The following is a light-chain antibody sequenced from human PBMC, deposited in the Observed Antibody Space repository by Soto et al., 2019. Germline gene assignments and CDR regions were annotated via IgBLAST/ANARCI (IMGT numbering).Light chain of an antibody. CDR3: QQYGKSAMFT. CDR1: QSVSSSY. J-gene: IGKJ2*01. Sequence: EIVLTQSPGTLSLSPGDRATLSCRDSQSVSSSYLAWYQQKPGQAPSLLIYGASNRATGIPDRFSGGGSGTDSTLTISRLEPDDFAVYYCQQYGKSAMFTFGQGTKLEIK. V-gene: IGKV3-20*01. CDR2: GAS.